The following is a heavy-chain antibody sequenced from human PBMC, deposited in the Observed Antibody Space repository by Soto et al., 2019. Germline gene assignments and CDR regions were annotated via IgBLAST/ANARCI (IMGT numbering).Heavy chain of an antibody. CDR2: INAGNGNT. D-gene: IGHD2-15*01. CDR3: ARGPGGPDGPGDY. V-gene: IGHV1-3*01. Sequence: QVQLVQSGAEVKKPGASVKVSCKASGYTFTSYAMHWVRQAPGQRLEWMGWINAGNGNTKYSQKFQGRVTITRDTSASTDSMELSSLRSEDTAVYYCARGPGGPDGPGDYWGQGTLVTVSS. J-gene: IGHJ4*02. CDR1: GYTFTSYA.